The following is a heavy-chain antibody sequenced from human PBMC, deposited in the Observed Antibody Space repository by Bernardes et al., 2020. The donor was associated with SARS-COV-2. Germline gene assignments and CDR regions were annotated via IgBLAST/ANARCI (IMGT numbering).Heavy chain of an antibody. V-gene: IGHV3-23*01. J-gene: IGHJ3*02. CDR3: AKRGDYYISGSYAVGAWHAFEI. CDR2: ISYSGANT. CDR1: GFTFSSYA. D-gene: IGHD3-10*01. Sequence: SLRLSCAASGFTFSSYAMSWVRQAPGKGLEWVSGISYSGANTYYADSVKGRFTISRDNSKNTLYLQMNSLRAEDTAVYYCAKRGDYYISGSYAVGAWHAFEIWGQGTMVTVSS.